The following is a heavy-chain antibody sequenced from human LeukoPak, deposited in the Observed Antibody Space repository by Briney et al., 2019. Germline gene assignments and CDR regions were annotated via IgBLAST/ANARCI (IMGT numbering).Heavy chain of an antibody. J-gene: IGHJ4*02. CDR2: ISSSSSYI. V-gene: IGHV3-21*01. CDR1: GFTFSSYS. D-gene: IGHD3-3*01. CDR3: ARDPYDFWSGYSRGYFDY. Sequence: GGSLRLSCAASGFTFSSYSMNWVRQAPGKGPEWVSSISSSSSYIYYADSVKGRFTISRDNAKNSLYLQMNSLRAEDTAVYYCARDPYDFWSGYSRGYFDYWGQGTLVTVSS.